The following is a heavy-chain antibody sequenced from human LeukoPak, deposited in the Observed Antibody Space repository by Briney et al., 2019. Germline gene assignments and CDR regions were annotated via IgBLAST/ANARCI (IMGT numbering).Heavy chain of an antibody. D-gene: IGHD6-13*01. J-gene: IGHJ4*02. CDR2: IYNSGSA. CDR3: ARGRTGAAGGLDY. Sequence: SQTLSLTCTVPGGSISSGAYYWSWIRQHPGEGLEWIGYIYNSGSAYYNPSLKSRVTISVDTSENHFSLKRTSVTAADTAVYYCARGRTGAAGGLDYWGQGTLVAVSS. CDR1: GGSISSGAYY. V-gene: IGHV4-31*03.